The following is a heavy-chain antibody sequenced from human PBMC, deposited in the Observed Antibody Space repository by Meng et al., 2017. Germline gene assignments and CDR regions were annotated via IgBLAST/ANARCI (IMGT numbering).Heavy chain of an antibody. CDR2: MNPNSGNT. V-gene: IGHV1-8*01. D-gene: IGHD3-3*01. CDR1: GYTFTSYD. CDR3: ARASLYDFWSGYAYGMDV. J-gene: IGHJ6*02. Sequence: ASVKVSCKASGYTFTSYDINWVRQATGQGLEWMGWMNPNSGNTGYAQKFQGRVTMIRNTSISTAYMELSSLRSEDTAVYYCARASLYDFWSGYAYGMDVWGQGTTVTVSS.